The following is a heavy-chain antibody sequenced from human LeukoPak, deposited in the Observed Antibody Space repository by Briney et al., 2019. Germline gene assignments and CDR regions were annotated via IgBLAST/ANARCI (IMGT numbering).Heavy chain of an antibody. Sequence: GASVKVSCKASGYIFTNYGITWVRQAPGQGLEWMGWINPNSGGTNYAQKFQGKVTMTRDTSISTAYMELSRLRSDDTAVYYCARGGTGTTGTGDFVYWFDPWGQGTLVTVSS. D-gene: IGHD1-7*01. CDR1: GYIFTNYG. J-gene: IGHJ5*02. CDR3: ARGGTGTTGTGDFVYWFDP. CDR2: INPNSGGT. V-gene: IGHV1-2*02.